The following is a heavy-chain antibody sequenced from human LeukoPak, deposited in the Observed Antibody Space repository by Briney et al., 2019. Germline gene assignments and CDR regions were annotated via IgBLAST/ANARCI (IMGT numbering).Heavy chain of an antibody. CDR1: GYSFTNYW. D-gene: IGHD5-12*01. J-gene: IGHJ4*02. Sequence: GESLKISCKTSGYSFTNYWIAWVRQMPGKGLEWMGIIYPGDSDTRYSPSFQGHVTISADKSITTAYLQWSSLRASDTAMYYCARTDSAYEYLDYWGQGTLVTVSS. CDR3: ARTDSAYEYLDY. V-gene: IGHV5-51*01. CDR2: IYPGDSDT.